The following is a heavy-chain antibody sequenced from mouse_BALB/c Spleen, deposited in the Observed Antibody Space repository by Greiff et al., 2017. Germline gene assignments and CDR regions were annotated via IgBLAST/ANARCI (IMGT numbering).Heavy chain of an antibody. D-gene: IGHD2-1*01. CDR1: GFTFSSYT. J-gene: IGHJ3*01. V-gene: IGHV5-12-2*01. CDR2: ISNGGGST. Sequence: EVKVVESGGGLVQPGGSLKLSCAASGFTFSSYTMSWVRQTPEKRLEWVAYISNGGGSTYYPDTVKGRFTISRDNAKNTLYLQMSSLKSEDTAMYYCARHSYGNYGFAYWGQGTLVTVSA. CDR3: ARHSYGNYGFAY.